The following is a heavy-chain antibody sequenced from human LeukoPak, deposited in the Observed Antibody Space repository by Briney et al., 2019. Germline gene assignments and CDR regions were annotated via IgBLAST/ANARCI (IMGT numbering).Heavy chain of an antibody. CDR1: GFTFINAW. D-gene: IGHD6-6*01. Sequence: PGGSLRLSCAASGFTFINAWMSWVRQAPGKGLVWVSRINSDGSSTSYADSVKGRFTISRDNAKNTLYLQMNSLRAEDTAVYYCARDKLHLDYWGQGTLVTVSS. CDR3: ARDKLHLDY. J-gene: IGHJ4*02. CDR2: INSDGSST. V-gene: IGHV3-74*01.